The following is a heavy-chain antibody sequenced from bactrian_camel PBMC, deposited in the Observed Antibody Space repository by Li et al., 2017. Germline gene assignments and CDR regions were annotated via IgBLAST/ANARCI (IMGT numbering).Heavy chain of an antibody. Sequence: VQLVESGGGSVQAGGSLRLSCDASRYTFSAYCMGWSRQAPGKEREGVAAIYPAGGNPVTGDPSTIADSVKDRFTISQDTSKKTVYLQMNSLKPEDTAMYYCAAYPYFVGGRCADFGYWGQGTQVTVS. CDR3: AAYPYFVGGRCADFGY. V-gene: IGHV3S40*01. J-gene: IGHJ6*01. CDR1: RYTFSAYC. CDR2: IYPAGGNP. D-gene: IGHD2*01.